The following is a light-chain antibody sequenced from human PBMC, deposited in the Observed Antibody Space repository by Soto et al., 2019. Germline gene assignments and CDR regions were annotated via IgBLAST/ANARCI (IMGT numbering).Light chain of an antibody. Sequence: DIQLTQSPSFLSASVGDRVTITCRASPGISSYLAWYQQKPGKAPKLLIYAASILQSGVPSRFSGSGSGTGSTPAISSLQPEDFATYYCQQLNSYPRTFGKGTKVEIK. CDR1: PGISSY. CDR3: QQLNSYPRT. V-gene: IGKV1-9*01. CDR2: AAS. J-gene: IGKJ1*01.